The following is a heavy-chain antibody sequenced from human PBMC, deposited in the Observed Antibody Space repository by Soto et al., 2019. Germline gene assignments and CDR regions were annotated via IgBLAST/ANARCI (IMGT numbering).Heavy chain of an antibody. CDR3: ARRDYYYYGMDG. J-gene: IGHJ6*02. CDR2: IYPEDSET. V-gene: IGHV5-51*01. Sequence: PGESLKISCKGSGYSFTNYWIGWVRQMPGKDLEWIGIIYPEDSETRYSPSFQGLVTISVDKSISTAYLQWSSLKASDTAMYYCARRDYYYYGMDGWGQGTTVTVSS. CDR1: GYSFTNYW.